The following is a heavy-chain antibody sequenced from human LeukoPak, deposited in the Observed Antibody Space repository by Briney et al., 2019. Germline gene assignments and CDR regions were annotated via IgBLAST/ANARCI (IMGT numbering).Heavy chain of an antibody. V-gene: IGHV1-46*03. J-gene: IGHJ5*02. CDR2: INPSGGGT. CDR3: ARAGYWAATGYATT. D-gene: IGHD6-13*01. Sequence: ASVKVSCKASGYTFTSYYMHWVRQAPGQGLEWMGIINPSGGGTTYAQKFQGRVTMTRDTSTSTVYMALISLTSEDTAVYYCARAGYWAATGYATTWGQGTLVTVSS. CDR1: GYTFTSYY.